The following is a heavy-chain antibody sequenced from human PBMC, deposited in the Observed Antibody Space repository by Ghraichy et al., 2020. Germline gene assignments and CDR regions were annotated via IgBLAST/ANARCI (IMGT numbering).Heavy chain of an antibody. V-gene: IGHV3-7*01. CDR3: ARDVGYCADC. CDR1: GFSFSSYW. Sequence: GGSLILSCAASGFSFSSYWMTWVRQAPGKGLEWVANINQDATDKNYVDSVKGRFTISRDNAKNSLYLQMDSLRAEDTAVYYCARDVGYCADCWGQGTLVTVSS. D-gene: IGHD2-21*01. CDR2: INQDATDK. J-gene: IGHJ4*02.